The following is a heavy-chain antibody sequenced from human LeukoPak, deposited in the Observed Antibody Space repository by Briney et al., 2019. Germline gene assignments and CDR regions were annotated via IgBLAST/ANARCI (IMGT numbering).Heavy chain of an antibody. J-gene: IGHJ5*02. V-gene: IGHV3-33*01. D-gene: IGHD6-13*01. CDR2: IWYDGSNQ. CDR3: ATVGTTWYLET. CDR1: GFTFRNYG. Sequence: GGSLRLSCAASGFTFRNYGMHWVRQAPGKGLEWVALIWYDGSNQDYADSVRGRFTVSRDNSKDTLYLQMNSLRVADTAVYYCATVGTTWYLETWGQGTLVTISS.